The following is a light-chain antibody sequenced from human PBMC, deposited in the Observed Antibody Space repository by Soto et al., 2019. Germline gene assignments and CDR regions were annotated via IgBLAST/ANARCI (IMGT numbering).Light chain of an antibody. J-gene: IGLJ2*01. V-gene: IGLV2-14*01. CDR2: EVS. CDR3: YSYTTSGTPV. Sequence: QSVLTQPASVSGSPGQTITISCTGTSSDVGDYNYLSWYQQHPGTAPKVMIYEVSNRPSGVSDRFSGSKSGNSASLTISGPEAEADADWYCYSYTTSGTPVFGGGTQLTVL. CDR1: SSDVGDYNY.